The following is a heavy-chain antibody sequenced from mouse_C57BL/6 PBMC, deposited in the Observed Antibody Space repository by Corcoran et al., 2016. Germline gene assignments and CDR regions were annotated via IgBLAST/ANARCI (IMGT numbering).Heavy chain of an antibody. D-gene: IGHD3-1*01. Sequence: QVQLKQSGAELVRPGASVKLSCKASGYTFTDYYINWVKQRPGQGLEWIARIFPGSGNTYYNEKFKGKATLTAEKSPSTAYMQLSSLTSEDSAVYVCARRGLLSYWYFDVWGTGTTVTVSS. CDR1: GYTFTDYY. V-gene: IGHV1-76*01. J-gene: IGHJ1*03. CDR3: ARRGLLSYWYFDV. CDR2: IFPGSGNT.